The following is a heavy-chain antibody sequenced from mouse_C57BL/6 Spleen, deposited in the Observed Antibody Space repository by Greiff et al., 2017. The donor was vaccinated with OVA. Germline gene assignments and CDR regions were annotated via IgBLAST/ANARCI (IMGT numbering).Heavy chain of an antibody. CDR2: ISSGGSYT. J-gene: IGHJ3*01. D-gene: IGHD1-1*01. CDR1: GFTFSSYG. V-gene: IGHV5-6*01. CDR3: ARQGGSSYAWFAY. Sequence: EVKLVESGGDLVKPGGSLKLSCAASGFTFSSYGMSWVRQTPDKRLEWVATISSGGSYTYYPDSVKGRFTISRDNAKNTLYLQMSSLKSEDTAMYYCARQGGSSYAWFAYWGQGTLVTVSA.